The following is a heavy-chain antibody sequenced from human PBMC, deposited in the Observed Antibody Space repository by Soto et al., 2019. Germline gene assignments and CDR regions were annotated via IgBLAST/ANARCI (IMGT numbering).Heavy chain of an antibody. V-gene: IGHV4-61*01. Sequence: QVQLQESGPGLVKPSETLSLTCTVSCGSVSSGSYYWSWIRQPPGKALEWTGYIDCSGSTNYNPSRKSRVNISVDTSKSPSSLKLSSVTAADTAVYYCARDQYSRSGWGWGTEGYYCYGMDVWGQGTTVTVSS. CDR3: ARDQYSRSGWGWGTEGYYCYGMDV. D-gene: IGHD6-6*01. J-gene: IGHJ6*02. CDR2: IDCSGST. CDR1: CGSVSSGSYY.